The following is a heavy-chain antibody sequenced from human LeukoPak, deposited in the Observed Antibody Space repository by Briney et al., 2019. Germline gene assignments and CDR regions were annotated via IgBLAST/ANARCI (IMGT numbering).Heavy chain of an antibody. CDR3: AKDMGYYDSSGYQDY. CDR1: GFTFSSYA. CDR2: ISGSGGST. D-gene: IGHD3-22*01. J-gene: IGHJ4*02. Sequence: GGSLRLSCAASGFTFSSYAMSWVRQAPGKGLEWDSAISGSGGSTYYADSVKGRFTISRDNSKNTLYLQMNSLRAEDTAVYYCAKDMGYYDSSGYQDYWGQGTLVTVSS. V-gene: IGHV3-23*01.